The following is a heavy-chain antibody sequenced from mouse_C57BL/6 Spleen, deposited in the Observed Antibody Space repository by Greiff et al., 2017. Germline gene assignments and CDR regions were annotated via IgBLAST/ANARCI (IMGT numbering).Heavy chain of an antibody. D-gene: IGHD2-4*01. CDR3: ARSGDYDLYAMDY. CDR1: GYTFTSYW. Sequence: QVQLKQPGAELVKPGASVKLSCKASGYTFTSYWMQWVKQRPGQGLEWIGEIDPSDSYTNYNQKFKGKATLTVDTSSSTAYMQLSSLTSEDSAVYYCARSGDYDLYAMDYWGQGTSVTVSS. V-gene: IGHV1-50*01. J-gene: IGHJ4*01. CDR2: IDPSDSYT.